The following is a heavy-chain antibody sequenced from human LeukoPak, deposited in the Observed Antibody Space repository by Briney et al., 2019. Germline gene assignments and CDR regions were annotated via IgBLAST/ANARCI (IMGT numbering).Heavy chain of an antibody. V-gene: IGHV3-23*01. CDR3: AKDVPTYYYDSSGYPIFDY. D-gene: IGHD3-22*01. J-gene: IGHJ4*02. CDR2: ISGSGGST. CDR1: GFTFSSYS. Sequence: GGSLRLSCAASGFTFSSYSMNWVRQAPGKGLEWVSAISGSGGSTYYADSVKGRFTISRDNSKNTLYVQMNSLRAEDAAVYYCAKDVPTYYYDSSGYPIFDYWGQGTLVTVSS.